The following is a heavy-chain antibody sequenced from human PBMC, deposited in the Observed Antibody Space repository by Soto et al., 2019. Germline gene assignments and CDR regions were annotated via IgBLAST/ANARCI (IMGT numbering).Heavy chain of an antibody. Sequence: QPGGSLRLSCAASGFTFSSYAMSWVRQAPGKRLEWVSSISGSGGSTYYADSVKGRFTISRDNSKNTLYLQMNSLRAEDTAVYYCAKDRFYDSGGYYLNCFDPWGQGTLVTVSS. CDR2: ISGSGGST. V-gene: IGHV3-23*01. CDR3: AKDRFYDSGGYYLNCFDP. D-gene: IGHD3-22*01. J-gene: IGHJ5*02. CDR1: GFTFSSYA.